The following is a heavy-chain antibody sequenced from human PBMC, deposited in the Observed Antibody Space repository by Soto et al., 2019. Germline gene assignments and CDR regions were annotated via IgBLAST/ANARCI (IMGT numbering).Heavy chain of an antibody. CDR3: ALDILTGYYNGDDAFDI. J-gene: IGHJ3*02. Sequence: GGSLRLSCAASGFTFSDYYMSWIRQAPGKGLEWVSYISSSGSTIYYADSVKGRFTISRDNAKNSLYLQMNSLRAEDTAVYYCALDILTGYYNGDDAFDIWGQGTMVTVSS. D-gene: IGHD3-9*01. CDR1: GFTFSDYY. V-gene: IGHV3-11*01. CDR2: ISSSGSTI.